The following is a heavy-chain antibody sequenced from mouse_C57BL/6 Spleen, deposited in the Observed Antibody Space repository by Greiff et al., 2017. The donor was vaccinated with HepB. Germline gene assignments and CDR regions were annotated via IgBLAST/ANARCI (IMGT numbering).Heavy chain of an antibody. CDR3: ARNGYYGSSYRGYFDY. CDR2: IWSGGST. D-gene: IGHD1-1*01. CDR1: GFSLTSYG. Sequence: VKLMESGPGLVQPSQSLSITCTVSGFSLTSYGVHWVRQSPGKGLEWLGVIWSGGSTDYNAAFISRLSISKDNSKSQVFFKMNSLQADDTAIYYCARNGYYGSSYRGYFDYWGQGTTLTVSS. V-gene: IGHV2-2*01. J-gene: IGHJ2*01.